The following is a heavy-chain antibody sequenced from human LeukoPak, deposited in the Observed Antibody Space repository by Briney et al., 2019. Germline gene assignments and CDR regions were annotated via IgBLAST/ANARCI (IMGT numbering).Heavy chain of an antibody. V-gene: IGHV1-69*04. Sequence: GSSVKVSCKASGGTFSSYSITWVRQAPGQGLEWMGRIIPTLGIANYAQKFQGRVTITADKSTSTAYMELSSPRSEDTAVYYCAGEEERGVTVAGTAFDYWGQGTLVTVSS. D-gene: IGHD6-19*01. CDR1: GGTFSSYS. CDR2: IIPTLGIA. J-gene: IGHJ4*02. CDR3: AGEEERGVTVAGTAFDY.